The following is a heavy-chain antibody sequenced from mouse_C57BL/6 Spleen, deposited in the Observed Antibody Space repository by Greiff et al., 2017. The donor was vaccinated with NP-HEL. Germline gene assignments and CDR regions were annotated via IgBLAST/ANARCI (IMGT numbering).Heavy chain of an antibody. J-gene: IGHJ2*01. CDR1: GYTFTSYW. V-gene: IGHV1-69*01. CDR2: IDPSERDT. D-gene: IGHD1-1*01. CDR3: ARWYYGSSYVDY. Sequence: QVQLQQPGAELVMPGASVKLSCKASGYTFTSYWMHWVKQRPGQGVEGSGEIDPSERDTNYNQKFKGKSTLTVDKSSSTAYMQLSSLTSEDSAVYYCARWYYGSSYVDYWGQGTTLTVSS.